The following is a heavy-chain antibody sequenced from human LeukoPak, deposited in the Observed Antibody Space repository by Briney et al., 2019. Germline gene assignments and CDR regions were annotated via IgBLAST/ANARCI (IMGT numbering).Heavy chain of an antibody. D-gene: IGHD6-6*01. CDR2: IYDSGST. V-gene: IGHV4-30-4*01. J-gene: IGHJ3*02. CDR1: GGSISSGDYY. CDR3: ARTSIAARRANAFDI. Sequence: SETLSLTCTVSGGSISSGDYYWSWIRQPPGKGLEWIGYIYDSGSTYYNPSLKSRVTISVDRSKNQFSLKLSSVTAADTAVYYCARTSIAARRANAFDIWGQGTMVTVSS.